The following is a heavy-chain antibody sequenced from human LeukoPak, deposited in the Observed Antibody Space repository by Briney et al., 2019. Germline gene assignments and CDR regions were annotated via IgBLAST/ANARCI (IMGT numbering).Heavy chain of an antibody. CDR1: GYSINSGYH. D-gene: IGHD3-22*01. Sequence: SETLSLTCIVSGYSINSGYHWGWIRQPPGKGVEWIGSMYHGGSTYYNPSLKSRVTISIDTSKNQFSLKLSSVTAADTAVYYCARHYLYDTSGDGTYYFDYWGQGALVTVSS. J-gene: IGHJ4*02. V-gene: IGHV4-38-2*02. CDR3: ARHYLYDTSGDGTYYFDY. CDR2: MYHGGST.